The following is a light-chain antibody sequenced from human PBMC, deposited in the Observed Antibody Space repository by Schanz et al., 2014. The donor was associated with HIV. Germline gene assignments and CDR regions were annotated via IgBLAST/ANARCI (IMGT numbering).Light chain of an antibody. CDR2: DVS. V-gene: IGLV2-14*01. Sequence: QSALTQPASVSGSPGQSITISCTGSSSDVGGYNSVSWYQQYPGKAPTLIIYDVSDRPSGVSNRFSGSKSGTSASLAISGLQSEDEADYHCAAWDDSLNLLFGGGTKLTVL. CDR3: AAWDDSLNLL. CDR1: SSDVGGYNS. J-gene: IGLJ2*01.